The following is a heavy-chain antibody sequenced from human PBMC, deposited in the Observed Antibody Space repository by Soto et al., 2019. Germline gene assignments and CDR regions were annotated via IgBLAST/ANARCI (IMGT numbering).Heavy chain of an antibody. CDR3: ARDQSPSSGWPGMDV. CDR2: INPNSGGT. D-gene: IGHD6-19*01. V-gene: IGHV1-2*02. Sequence: QVQLVQSGAEVKKPGASVKVSCKASGYTFTDYYMHWVRQAPGQGLEWMGWINPNSGGTNYAQKFQGRVTMTRDTSISTAYMELNRLRSDDTAVYHCARDQSPSSGWPGMDVWGQGTTVTVSS. CDR1: GYTFTDYY. J-gene: IGHJ6*02.